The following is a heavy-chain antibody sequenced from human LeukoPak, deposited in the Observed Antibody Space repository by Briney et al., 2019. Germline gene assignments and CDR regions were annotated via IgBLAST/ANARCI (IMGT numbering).Heavy chain of an antibody. CDR2: INHSGST. CDR3: ARLTYGGNPAPFYYFAMDV. Sequence: SETLSLTCAVYGGSFSGYYWSWIRQPPGKGLEWIGEINHSGSTNYNPSLKSRVTISVDTSKNQFSLKLSSVTAADTAVYYCARLTYGGNPAPFYYFAMDVWGQGTTVTVSS. D-gene: IGHD4-23*01. V-gene: IGHV4-34*01. CDR1: GGSFSGYY. J-gene: IGHJ6*02.